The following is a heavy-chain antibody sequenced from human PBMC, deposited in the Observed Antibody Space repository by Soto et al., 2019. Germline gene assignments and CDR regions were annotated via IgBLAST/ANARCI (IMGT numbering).Heavy chain of an antibody. CDR1: GFTFSSYS. CDR3: ARDRFDYYDSSGYWRFDP. D-gene: IGHD3-22*01. J-gene: IGHJ5*02. V-gene: IGHV3-48*01. Sequence: PGGSLRHRCAASGFTFSSYSMNCVRQAPGKGLEWVSYISSSSRTIYYADSVKGRFTISRDNAKNSLYLQMNSLRAEDTAVYYCARDRFDYYDSSGYWRFDPWGQGTLVTVSS. CDR2: ISSSSRTI.